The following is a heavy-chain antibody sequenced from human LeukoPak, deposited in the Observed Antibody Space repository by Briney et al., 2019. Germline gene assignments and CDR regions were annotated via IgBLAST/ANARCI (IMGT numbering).Heavy chain of an antibody. Sequence: ASVNVSCMASGYTFTSYYMHWVRQAPGQGLEWMGIINPSGGSTSYAQKFQGRVTMTRDTSTSTVYMELSSLRSEDTAVYYCASESGSELGGPYYYYGMDVWGQGTTVTVSS. D-gene: IGHD7-27*01. V-gene: IGHV1-46*01. CDR1: GYTFTSYY. J-gene: IGHJ6*02. CDR2: INPSGGST. CDR3: ASESGSELGGPYYYYGMDV.